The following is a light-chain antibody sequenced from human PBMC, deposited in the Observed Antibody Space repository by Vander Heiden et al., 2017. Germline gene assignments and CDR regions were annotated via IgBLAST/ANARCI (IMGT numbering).Light chain of an antibody. V-gene: IGKV3-11*01. CDR1: QSVSSY. J-gene: IGKJ5*01. CDR3: QQRSNWPPYT. CDR2: DAS. Sequence: EIVLTQSPGTLSLSPGERATLSCRASQSVSSYVAWYQQKPGQAPRLLIYDASNRATGIPARFSGSGSGTDFTLTISSLEPEDFAVYYCQQRSNWPPYTFGQGTRLEIK.